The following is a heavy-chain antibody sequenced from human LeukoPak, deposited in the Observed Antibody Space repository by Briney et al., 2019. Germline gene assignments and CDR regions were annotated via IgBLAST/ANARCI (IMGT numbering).Heavy chain of an antibody. Sequence: SETLSLTCAVSGGSISSSNWWSWVRPPPGKGLEWIGEIYHSGSTNYNPSLKSRVTISVDKSKNQFSLKLSSVTAADTAVHYCARLFTENSGSYWGQGTLVTVSS. J-gene: IGHJ4*02. V-gene: IGHV4-4*02. CDR1: GGSISSSNW. CDR3: ARLFTENSGSY. D-gene: IGHD1-26*01. CDR2: IYHSGST.